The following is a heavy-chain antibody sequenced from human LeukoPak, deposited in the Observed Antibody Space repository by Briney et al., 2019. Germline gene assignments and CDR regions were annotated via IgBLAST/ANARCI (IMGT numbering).Heavy chain of an antibody. CDR2: IYSSGST. D-gene: IGHD3-10*01. Sequence: SSETLSFTCNVSGDSISSGSNYWGWIRQPPGKTLEWIGSIYSSGSTYYNPSLKSRVIILIDTSKNHFSLTLSSVTAADTAVYYCARSDGYGLVGIWGQGTMVTVSS. CDR1: GDSISSGSNY. V-gene: IGHV4-39*07. J-gene: IGHJ3*02. CDR3: ARSDGYGLVGI.